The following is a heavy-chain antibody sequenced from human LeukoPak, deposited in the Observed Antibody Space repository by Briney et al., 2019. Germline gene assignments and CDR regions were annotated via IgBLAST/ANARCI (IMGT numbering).Heavy chain of an antibody. V-gene: IGHV3-48*01. Sequence: GGSLRLPCAASGFTFSSYTMNWVRQAPGKGLEWVSYISSTSSTIYYAASVKGRFIISRDNAKNSLYLQMNSLRAEDTAVYYCARDRSVRSSIVVAGGFDPWGQGTLVTVSS. D-gene: IGHD6-13*01. CDR3: ARDRSVRSSIVVAGGFDP. CDR2: ISSTSSTI. CDR1: GFTFSSYT. J-gene: IGHJ5*02.